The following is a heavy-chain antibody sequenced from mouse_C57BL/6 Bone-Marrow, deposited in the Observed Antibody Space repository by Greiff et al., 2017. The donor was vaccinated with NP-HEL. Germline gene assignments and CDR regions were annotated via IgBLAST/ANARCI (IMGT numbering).Heavy chain of an antibody. CDR1: GYTFTDYE. J-gene: IGHJ2*01. Sequence: QVHVKQSGAELVRPGASVTLSCKASGYTFTDYEMHWVKQTPVHGLEWIGAIDPETGGTAYNQKFKGKAILTADKSSSTAYMELRSLTSEDSAVYYCTSDGYSHFDYWGQGTTLTVSS. CDR2: IDPETGGT. CDR3: TSDGYSHFDY. D-gene: IGHD2-3*01. V-gene: IGHV1-15*01.